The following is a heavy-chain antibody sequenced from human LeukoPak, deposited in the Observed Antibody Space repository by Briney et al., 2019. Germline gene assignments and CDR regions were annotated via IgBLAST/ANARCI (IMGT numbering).Heavy chain of an antibody. D-gene: IGHD3-10*01. CDR2: IIPILGIA. Sequence: GASVKVSCKASGYTFTSYGISWVRQAPGQGLEWMGRIIPILGIANYAQKFQGRVTITADKSTSTAYMELSSLRSEDTAVYYCARDGREWFGEYYFDYWGQGTLVTVSS. V-gene: IGHV1-69*04. J-gene: IGHJ4*02. CDR1: GYTFTSYG. CDR3: ARDGREWFGEYYFDY.